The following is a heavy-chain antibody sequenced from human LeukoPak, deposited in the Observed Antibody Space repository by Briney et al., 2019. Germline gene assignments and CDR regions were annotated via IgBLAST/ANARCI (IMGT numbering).Heavy chain of an antibody. CDR3: ARGRNYYGSGSYIDY. Sequence: KPSETLSLTCAVYGGSFSGYYWSWIRQPPGKGLEWIGEINHSGSTNYNPSLKSRVTISVDTSKDQFSLKLSSVTAADTAVYYCARGRNYYGSGSYIDYWGQGTLVTVSS. D-gene: IGHD3-10*01. CDR1: GGSFSGYY. V-gene: IGHV4-34*01. CDR2: INHSGST. J-gene: IGHJ4*02.